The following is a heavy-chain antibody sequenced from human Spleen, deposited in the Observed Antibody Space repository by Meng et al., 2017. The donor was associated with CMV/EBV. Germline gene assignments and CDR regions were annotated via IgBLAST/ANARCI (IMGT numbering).Heavy chain of an antibody. Sequence: GGSLRLSCAASGFTFSSFWMSWVRQAPGKGPEWVANIKQDGSEKYYVDSVKGRFTISRDNAKNSLYLQMNSLRSDDTAVYYCATGGYDGSYYYGLEVWGQGTTVTVSS. J-gene: IGHJ6*02. CDR2: IKQDGSEK. CDR3: ATGGYDGSYYYGLEV. CDR1: GFTFSSFW. V-gene: IGHV3-7*03. D-gene: IGHD5-12*01.